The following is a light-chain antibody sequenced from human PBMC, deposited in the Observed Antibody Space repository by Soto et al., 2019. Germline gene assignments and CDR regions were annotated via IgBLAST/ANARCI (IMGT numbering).Light chain of an antibody. V-gene: IGKV3-11*01. CDR1: QSVSSY. CDR2: DAS. CDR3: QQRSNWPLIT. Sequence: EIVLTQSPATLSLSPGESATLSCRASQSVSSYLAWYQQKPGQAPRLLVYDASNRAPGIPARFSGSGSGTDFTLTISNLAPEDFAFYYCQQRSNWPLITFGPGTTVDIK. J-gene: IGKJ3*01.